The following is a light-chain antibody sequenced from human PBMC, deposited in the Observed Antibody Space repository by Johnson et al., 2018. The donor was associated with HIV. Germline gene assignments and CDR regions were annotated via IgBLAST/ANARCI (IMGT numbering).Light chain of an antibody. J-gene: IGLJ1*01. CDR3: GTWDISLSAGV. CDR1: SSDMGNYA. CDR2: DNN. V-gene: IGLV1-51*01. Sequence: QSVLTQPPSVSAAPGQKVTISFSGRSSDMGNYAISWYQQLPGTVPKLLIYDNNKRPSGIPDRFSGSKSGTSATLGITGLQTGDEADYYCGTWDISLSAGVFGTGTKVTVL.